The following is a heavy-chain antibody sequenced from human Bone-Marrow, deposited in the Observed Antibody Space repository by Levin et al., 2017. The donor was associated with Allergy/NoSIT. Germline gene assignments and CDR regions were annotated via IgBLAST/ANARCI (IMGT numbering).Heavy chain of an antibody. V-gene: IGHV1-8*01. D-gene: IGHD6-19*01. CDR2: MNSDDGST. CDR3: VRGIRGWTRYRY. Sequence: GLEWMGWMNSDDGSTGYAQRFQGRVMMTWDTSTSTASLELRALTSDDTAVYYCVRGIRGWTRYRYWGQGTLVTVSS. J-gene: IGHJ4*02.